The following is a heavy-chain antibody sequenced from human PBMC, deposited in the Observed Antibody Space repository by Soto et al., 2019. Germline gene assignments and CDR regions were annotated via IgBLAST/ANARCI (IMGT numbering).Heavy chain of an antibody. CDR1: GDSISGYY. J-gene: IGHJ4*02. D-gene: IGHD2-8*01. V-gene: IGHV4-59*01. Sequence: SETLSLTCTVSGDSISGYYWSWIRQSPGRALEWIGYVHYSGRTSYNPSLRGRATMLVDKSLSQVSLRLDSVTTADTAVYYCAREKNGIGFVYWGLGALVTVSS. CDR2: VHYSGRT. CDR3: AREKNGIGFVY.